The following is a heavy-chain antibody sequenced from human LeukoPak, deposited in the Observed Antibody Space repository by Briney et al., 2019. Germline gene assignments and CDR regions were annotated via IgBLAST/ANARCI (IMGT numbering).Heavy chain of an antibody. CDR2: INAGNGNT. Sequence: ASVEVSCKAPGYTFTSYAMHWVRQAPGQRLEWMGWINAGNGNTKYLQKFQGRVTITRDTSASTAYMELSSLRSEDTAVYYCARAGGLLRYFDWQIDYWGQGTLVTVSS. J-gene: IGHJ4*02. CDR1: GYTFTSYA. D-gene: IGHD3-9*01. V-gene: IGHV1-3*01. CDR3: ARAGGLLRYFDWQIDY.